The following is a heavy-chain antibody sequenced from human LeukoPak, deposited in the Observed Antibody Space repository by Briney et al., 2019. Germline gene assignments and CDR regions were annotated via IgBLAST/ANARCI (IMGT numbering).Heavy chain of an antibody. D-gene: IGHD1-1*01. V-gene: IGHV3-23*01. J-gene: IGHJ4*02. CDR1: GFTFNNYA. CDR3: GRDWKLDY. Sequence: GGSLRLSCAASGFTFNNYAMSWVRQAPGKGLEWVSAIGANGGVTKYADSVKGRFTISRDNSKNTLYLQMNSLRVEDTAIYYCGRDWKLDYWGQGTLVTVSS. CDR2: IGANGGVT.